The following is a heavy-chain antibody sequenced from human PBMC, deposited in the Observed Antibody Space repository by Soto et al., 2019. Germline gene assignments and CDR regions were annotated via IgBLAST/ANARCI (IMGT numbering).Heavy chain of an antibody. CDR2: ISSSSSTI. J-gene: IGHJ6*02. D-gene: IGHD3-9*01. CDR1: GFTFSNYN. CDR3: ASGCITIFCPYYYGMDV. V-gene: IGHV3-48*02. Sequence: GGSLRLSCAASGFTFSNYNMNWVRQAPGKGLEWVSYISSSSSTIYFADSVKGRFTISRDNAKNSLYLQMNSLRDEDTAVYYCASGCITIFCPYYYGMDVWGQGTTVTVSS.